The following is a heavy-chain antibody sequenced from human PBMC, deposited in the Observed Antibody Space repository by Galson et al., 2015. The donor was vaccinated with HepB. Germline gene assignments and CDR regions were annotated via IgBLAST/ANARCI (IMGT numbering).Heavy chain of an antibody. J-gene: IGHJ4*02. CDR3: AKVSDGDFFEY. CDR1: GFIVGSNS. V-gene: IGHV3-53*01. Sequence: SLRLSCAASGFIVGSNSMGWVRQAPGKGLEWVSNIYKGGSTYYTETVRGRFTISRDNSKNTLYLQMDSLRAEDTAMYYCAKVSDGDFFEYWGQGTLVTVSS. CDR2: IYKGGST. D-gene: IGHD4-17*01.